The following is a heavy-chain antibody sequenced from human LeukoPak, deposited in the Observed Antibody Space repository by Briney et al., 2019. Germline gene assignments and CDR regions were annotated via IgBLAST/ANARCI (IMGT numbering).Heavy chain of an antibody. CDR1: GFTFSSYG. CDR3: AKDYTSYDILTGYYRNPSDY. CDR2: ISYDGSNK. J-gene: IGHJ4*02. D-gene: IGHD3-9*01. Sequence: GGSLRLSCAASGFTFSSYGMHWVRQAPGKGLERVAVISYDGSNKYYADSVKGRFTISRDNSKNTLYLQMNSLRAEDTAVYYCAKDYTSYDILTGYYRNPSDYWGQGTLVTVSS. V-gene: IGHV3-30*18.